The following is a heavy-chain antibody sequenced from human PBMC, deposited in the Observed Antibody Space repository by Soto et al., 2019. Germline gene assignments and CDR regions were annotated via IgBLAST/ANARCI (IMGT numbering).Heavy chain of an antibody. CDR1: GYTFISYG. CDR3: ARRPPFSYGNYVTYYFDS. CDR2: VSADSGNT. Sequence: QVQLVQSGAEVKKPGASVKVSCKASGYTFISYGISWVRQAPGQGLEWMGWVSADSGNTNYAQKLQGRVTKTTDTSTSTAYMEPRSLKSDDTAMYYCARRPPFSYGNYVTYYFDSWGQGTLVTVSS. V-gene: IGHV1-18*01. J-gene: IGHJ4*02. D-gene: IGHD3-16*01.